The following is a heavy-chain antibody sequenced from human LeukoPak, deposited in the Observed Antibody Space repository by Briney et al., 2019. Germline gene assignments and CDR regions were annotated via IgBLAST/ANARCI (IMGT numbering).Heavy chain of an antibody. Sequence: GASVKVSRKASGYTFTSYGISWVRQAPGQGLEWMGWISAYNGNTNYAQKLQGRVTMTTDTSTSTAYMELRSLRSDDTAVYYCARDPCSSTSCYLDYWGQGTLVTVSS. J-gene: IGHJ4*02. CDR1: GYTFTSYG. V-gene: IGHV1-18*01. CDR2: ISAYNGNT. D-gene: IGHD2-2*01. CDR3: ARDPCSSTSCYLDY.